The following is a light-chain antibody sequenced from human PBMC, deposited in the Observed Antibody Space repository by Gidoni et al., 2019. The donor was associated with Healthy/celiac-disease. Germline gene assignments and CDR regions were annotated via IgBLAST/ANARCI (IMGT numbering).Light chain of an antibody. CDR2: WAS. J-gene: IGKJ1*01. CDR1: PSVLYSSNNKNY. Sequence: DIVMTQPPDSLAVSLGERATINCKSSPSVLYSSNNKNYLAWYQQQPGQPPNLLLYWASTRESGVPDRFSVSGSGTDFTLTISSLHAEDVAVYYCQQYYSAPRWTFGQETKVEIK. V-gene: IGKV4-1*01. CDR3: QQYYSAPRWT.